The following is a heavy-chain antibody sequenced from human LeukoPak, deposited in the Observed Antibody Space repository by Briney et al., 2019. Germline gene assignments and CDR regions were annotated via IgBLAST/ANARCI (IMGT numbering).Heavy chain of an antibody. Sequence: GGSLRLSCAASGFTFSSYAMSWVRQAPGKGLGWVSVISVSGGSTYYADSVKGRFIISRDNSRNTLYLQMNSLRAEDTAVYFCVKVSYRGYSANSHHYHGMDVWGQGTTVTVSS. V-gene: IGHV3-23*01. CDR2: ISVSGGST. CDR1: GFTFSSYA. CDR3: VKVSYRGYSANSHHYHGMDV. D-gene: IGHD5-12*01. J-gene: IGHJ6*02.